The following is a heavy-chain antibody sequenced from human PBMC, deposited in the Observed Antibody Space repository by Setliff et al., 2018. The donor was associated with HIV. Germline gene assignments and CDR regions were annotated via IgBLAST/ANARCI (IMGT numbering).Heavy chain of an antibody. CDR1: GFSIGNFYY. V-gene: IGHV4-38-2*02. CDR2: MYPNGRT. CDR3: ATPHREREDDAFDI. J-gene: IGHJ3*02. D-gene: IGHD1-1*01. Sequence: PSETLSLTCNVSGFSIGNFYYWGWVRQPPGKGLEWVGSMYPNGRTYYNPSVKSRVTISADTSKNQFFLKLSSVTAADTAMYYCATPHREREDDAFDIWGQGTKVTVSS.